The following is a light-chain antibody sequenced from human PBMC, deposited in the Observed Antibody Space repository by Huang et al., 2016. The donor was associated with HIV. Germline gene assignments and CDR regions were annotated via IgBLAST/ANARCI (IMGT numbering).Light chain of an antibody. V-gene: IGKV3-20*01. CDR2: GAS. CDR3: QQYGSSLF. J-gene: IGKJ3*01. CDR1: QSVSSNY. Sequence: EIVLTQSPGTLSLSPGERATLSCRASQSVSSNYLAWYQQKRGQDPRLLIYGASSRATGSPDRFSGNGSGTDFTLTISRLEPEDFAVYYCQQYGSSLFFGPGTKVDIK.